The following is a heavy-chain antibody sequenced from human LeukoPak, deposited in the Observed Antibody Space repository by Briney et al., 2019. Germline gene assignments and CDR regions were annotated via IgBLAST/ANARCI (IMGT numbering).Heavy chain of an antibody. Sequence: SETLSLTCTVSGGSISSSSYYWGWIRQPPGKGLEWIGSIYYSGSTYYNPSLKSRVTISVDTSKNQFSLKLSSVTAADTAVYYCARESYSEDQLFDYWGQGTLVTVSS. V-gene: IGHV4-39*07. CDR3: ARESYSEDQLFDY. D-gene: IGHD3-10*01. CDR1: GGSISSSSYY. J-gene: IGHJ4*02. CDR2: IYYSGST.